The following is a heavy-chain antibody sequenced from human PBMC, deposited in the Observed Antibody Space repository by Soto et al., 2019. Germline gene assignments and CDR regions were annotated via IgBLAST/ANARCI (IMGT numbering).Heavy chain of an antibody. D-gene: IGHD6-19*01. CDR3: VKDRAFRTVAGTDH. CDR1: GFTFRSYG. CDR2: IIGSGDST. Sequence: EVLLLESGGGLVQPGGSLRLSCVTSGFTFRSYGMNWVRQSPGGGLEWVANIIGSGDSTSYADSVKGRFTISRDNSQNTLFLQMARLRVDDTATYYCVKDRAFRTVAGTDHWGQGALVTVSS. V-gene: IGHV3-23*01. J-gene: IGHJ1*01.